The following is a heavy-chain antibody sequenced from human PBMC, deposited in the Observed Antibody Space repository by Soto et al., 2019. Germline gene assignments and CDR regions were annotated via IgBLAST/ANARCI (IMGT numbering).Heavy chain of an antibody. CDR2: IDWDDDK. V-gene: IGHV2-70*11. D-gene: IGHD1-26*01. J-gene: IGHJ4*02. CDR3: AFGSATLDY. Sequence: ESGPTLVNPTETLTLTCTLSGFSLSTNGMCVTWIRQLPGKALEWLARIDWDDDKYYSTSLRTRLTISKDTSKNQVVLKVTDMDPVDTAIYYCAFGSATLDYWGQGALVTVSS. CDR1: GFSLSTNGMC.